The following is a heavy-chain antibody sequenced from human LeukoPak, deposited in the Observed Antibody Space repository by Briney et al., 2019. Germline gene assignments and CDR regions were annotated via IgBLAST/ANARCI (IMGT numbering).Heavy chain of an antibody. Sequence: SETLSLTCNVSGGSISSGDKYWSWIRQPPGKGLEWIGYIYYSGSTYYNPSLKSRLTISVDTSENQFSLHLTSVTAADTAVYFCARVTRWAGLDYWGQGTLVTVSS. CDR2: IYYSGST. V-gene: IGHV4-30-4*01. J-gene: IGHJ4*02. D-gene: IGHD2-21*02. CDR3: ARVTRWAGLDY. CDR1: GGSISSGDKY.